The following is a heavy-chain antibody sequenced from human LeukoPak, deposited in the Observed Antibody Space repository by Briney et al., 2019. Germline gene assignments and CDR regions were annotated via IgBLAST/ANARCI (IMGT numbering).Heavy chain of an antibody. CDR1: GYTFTDHY. D-gene: IGHD1-26*01. J-gene: IGHJ4*02. CDR3: TIPPGVGTTTDY. Sequence: GASVKVSCKTSGYTFTDHYMHWVRQAPGQGLEWMGWINTNSGATNYAQKFHGRVTMTRDTSITTAYMELSRLRSDDTAVYYCTIPPGVGTTTDYWGQGTLVTVSS. CDR2: INTNSGAT. V-gene: IGHV1-2*02.